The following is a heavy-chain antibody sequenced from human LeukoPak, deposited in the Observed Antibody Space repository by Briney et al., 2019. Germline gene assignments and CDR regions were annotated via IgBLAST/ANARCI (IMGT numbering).Heavy chain of an antibody. D-gene: IGHD1-26*01. J-gene: IGHJ4*02. CDR2: IRYDGSNT. Sequence: PGGSLRLSCAASGFTFSNYGIHWVRQAPGKGLEWVAFIRYDGSNTYYADSVRGRFTISRDNSKNTLYLQMNSLRTVDTAVYYCAKDPGGSYSHFDYWGQGTLVTVSS. CDR1: GFTFSNYG. CDR3: AKDPGGSYSHFDY. V-gene: IGHV3-30*02.